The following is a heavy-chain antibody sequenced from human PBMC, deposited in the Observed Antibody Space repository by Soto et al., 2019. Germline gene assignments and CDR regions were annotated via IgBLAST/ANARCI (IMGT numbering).Heavy chain of an antibody. D-gene: IGHD6-13*01. CDR3: ARGIAYSSSWYFLFDY. V-gene: IGHV1-69*01. J-gene: IGHJ4*02. CDR1: GGTFSSYA. CDR2: IIPIFGTA. Sequence: QVQLVQSGAEVKKPGSPVKVSCKASGGTFSSYAISWVRQAPGQGLEWMGGIIPIFGTANYAQKFQGRVTITADESTSTAYMELSSLRSEDTAVYYCARGIAYSSSWYFLFDYWGQGTLVTVSS.